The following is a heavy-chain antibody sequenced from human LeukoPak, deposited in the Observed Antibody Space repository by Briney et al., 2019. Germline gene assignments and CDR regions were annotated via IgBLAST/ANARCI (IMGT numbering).Heavy chain of an antibody. V-gene: IGHV4-31*03. Sequence: SETLSLTCTVSGGSISSGGYYWSWIRQHPGKGLEWIGYIYYSGSTYYNPSLKSRVTISVDTSKNQFSLKLSSVTAADTAVYYCARSPEGRWFDPWGQGPLVTVSS. CDR2: IYYSGST. CDR3: ARSPEGRWFDP. J-gene: IGHJ5*02. CDR1: GGSISSGGYY. D-gene: IGHD1-14*01.